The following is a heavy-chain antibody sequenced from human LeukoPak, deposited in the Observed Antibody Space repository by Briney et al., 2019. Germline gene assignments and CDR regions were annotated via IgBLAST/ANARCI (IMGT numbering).Heavy chain of an antibody. V-gene: IGHV1-46*01. CDR3: ARMYDFWSGYYTIDL. CDR1: GYTFTRYY. J-gene: IGHJ2*01. CDR2: ISPSGGST. D-gene: IGHD3-3*01. Sequence: ASVKVSCKAFGYTFTRYYMHWVRQAPGQGPEWMGVISPSGGSTTYAQKFQGRVTLTRDMSTSTDYLELRSLRSDDTAVYYCARMYDFWSGYYTIDLWGRGTLVTVSS.